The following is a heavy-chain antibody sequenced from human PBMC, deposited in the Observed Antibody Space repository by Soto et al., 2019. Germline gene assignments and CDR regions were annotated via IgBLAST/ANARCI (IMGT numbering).Heavy chain of an antibody. J-gene: IGHJ3*02. D-gene: IGHD5-12*01. Sequence: PGGSLRLSCAASGFTFSSYGMHWVRQAPGKGLEWVAVISYDGSNKYYADSVKGRFTISRDNSKNTLYLQMNSLRAEDTAVYYCAKDLGSWLQFSCAFDIWGQGTMVTVSS. CDR1: GFTFSSYG. CDR3: AKDLGSWLQFSCAFDI. CDR2: ISYDGSNK. V-gene: IGHV3-30*18.